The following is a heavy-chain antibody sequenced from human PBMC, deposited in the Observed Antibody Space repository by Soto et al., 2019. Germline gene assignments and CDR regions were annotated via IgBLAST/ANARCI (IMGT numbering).Heavy chain of an antibody. CDR3: ARGKRLLRYFDWLSGGFDP. CDR2: IYHSGST. V-gene: IGHV4-4*02. Sequence: SETLSLTCAVSGGSISSSNWWSWVRQPPGKGLEWIGEIYHSGSTNYNPSLKSRVTISVDKSKNQFSLKLSSVTAADTAAYYCARGKRLLRYFDWLSGGFDPWGQGTLVTVSS. J-gene: IGHJ5*02. CDR1: GGSISSSNW. D-gene: IGHD3-9*01.